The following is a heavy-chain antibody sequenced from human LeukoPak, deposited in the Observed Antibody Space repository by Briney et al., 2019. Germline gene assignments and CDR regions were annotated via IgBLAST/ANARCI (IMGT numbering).Heavy chain of an antibody. Sequence: PSETLSLTCAVSGGSISSGGYSWSWIRQPPGKGLEWIVYIYHSGSTYYNPSLKSRVTISVDTSKNQFSLELSSVTAADTAVYYCARALGYYYGSLCRFDPWGQGTLVTVSS. D-gene: IGHD3-10*01. CDR3: ARALGYYYGSLCRFDP. CDR2: IYHSGST. J-gene: IGHJ5*02. CDR1: GGSISSGGYS. V-gene: IGHV4-30-2*01.